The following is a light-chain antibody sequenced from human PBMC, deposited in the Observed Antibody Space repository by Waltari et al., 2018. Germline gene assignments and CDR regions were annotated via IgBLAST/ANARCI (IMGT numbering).Light chain of an antibody. CDR2: ENS. Sequence: QSALTQPATVSGSPGQSITISCTGTTSDIGNYNLVSWYQQVPGKAPKLMIYENSRRPSDISNRFSGSKSGNTASLTISGLQAADEADYYCCSFAASATWVFGGGTKLTVL. J-gene: IGLJ3*02. V-gene: IGLV2-23*01. CDR3: CSFAASATWV. CDR1: TSDIGNYNL.